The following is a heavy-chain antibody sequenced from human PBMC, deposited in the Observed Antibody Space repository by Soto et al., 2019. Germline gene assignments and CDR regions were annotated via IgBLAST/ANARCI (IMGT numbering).Heavy chain of an antibody. J-gene: IGHJ1*01. D-gene: IGHD3-9*01. CDR2: ISYDGGTA. Sequence: PGGSLRLSCAASGFTFSSYGMHWVRQAPGKGLEWVAVISYDGGTADYAAPVKGRATISRDDSKNTVYLQMNSLKTEDTAVYYCTTGIYYDILTGYHNVAYWGQGALVTVSS. CDR3: TTGIYYDILTGYHNVAY. CDR1: GFTFSSYG. V-gene: IGHV3-15*01.